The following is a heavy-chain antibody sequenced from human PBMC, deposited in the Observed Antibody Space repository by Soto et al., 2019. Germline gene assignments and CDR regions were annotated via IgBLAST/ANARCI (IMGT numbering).Heavy chain of an antibody. V-gene: IGHV4-61*01. J-gene: IGHJ5*02. D-gene: IGHD1-1*01. CDR1: GGSVSSGSYY. Sequence: SETLSLTCTVSGGSVSSGSYYWSWIRQPPGKGLEWIGYIYYSGSTNYNPSLKSRVTISVDTSKNQFSLKLSSVTAADTAVYYCAREIEMATTNWFDPWGQGTLVTVSS. CDR3: AREIEMATTNWFDP. CDR2: IYYSGST.